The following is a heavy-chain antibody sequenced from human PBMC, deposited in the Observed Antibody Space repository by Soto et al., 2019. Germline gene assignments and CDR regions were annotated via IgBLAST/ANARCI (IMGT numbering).Heavy chain of an antibody. V-gene: IGHV3-48*03. CDR1: GFAFANYD. CDR3: ARLSGDGFWKSYSPYNLFES. D-gene: IGHD3-3*01. J-gene: IGHJ5*01. Sequence: LRLSCAASGFAFANYDMHWVRQAPGKGLDWVAYINGGGDVKYYADSVEGRFTISRDNAKNALFLQMDNLRAEDTAIYYCARLSGDGFWKSYSPYNLFESWGQGALVTVSS. CDR2: INGGGDVK.